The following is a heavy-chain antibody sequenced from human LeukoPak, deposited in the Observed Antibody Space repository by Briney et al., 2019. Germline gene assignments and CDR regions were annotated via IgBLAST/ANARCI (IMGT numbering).Heavy chain of an antibody. CDR3: ARGTVTPSYFDF. CDR1: GYTFTNYY. D-gene: IGHD4-11*01. V-gene: IGHV1-46*01. Sequence: ASVKVSCKASGYTFTNYYVHCVRQAPGQGLEWMGIINPSGGSTSYAEKVQGRLTMTRDTSTSTVYMELSSLRSEDTAVYYCARGTVTPSYFDFWGRGTLVTVSS. J-gene: IGHJ4*02. CDR2: INPSGGST.